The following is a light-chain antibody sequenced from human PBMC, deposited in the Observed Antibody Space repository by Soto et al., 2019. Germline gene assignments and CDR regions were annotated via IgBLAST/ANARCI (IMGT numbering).Light chain of an antibody. CDR1: QSVSSY. V-gene: IGKV3-15*01. J-gene: IGKJ1*01. CDR3: QQYKDWPPM. Sequence: EMVMTQSPATLSVSPGERATLSCRASQSVSSYLAWYQQKPGQPPRLLIHVASTRAAGIPARFSGSGSGTEFTLTISSLQSEDFAVYYCQQYKDWPPMFGKGTKVESK. CDR2: VAS.